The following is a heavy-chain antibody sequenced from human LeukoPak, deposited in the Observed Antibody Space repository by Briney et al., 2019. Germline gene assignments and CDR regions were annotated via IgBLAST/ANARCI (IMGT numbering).Heavy chain of an antibody. CDR2: VRSKANSYAT. D-gene: IGHD5-12*01. J-gene: IGHJ6*02. Sequence: PGGSLKLSCAASGFIFSDSAIHWVRQASGKGLEWVGRVRSKANSYATAYAASVKGRFTISRDDSKNTAYLQVNSLKTEDTAVYYCTKFGGYDLRYYYYGMDVWGQGTTVTVSS. V-gene: IGHV3-73*01. CDR3: TKFGGYDLRYYYYGMDV. CDR1: GFIFSDSA.